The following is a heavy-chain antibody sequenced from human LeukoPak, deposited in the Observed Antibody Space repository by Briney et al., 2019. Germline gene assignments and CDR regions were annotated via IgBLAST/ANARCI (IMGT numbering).Heavy chain of an antibody. D-gene: IGHD1-26*01. CDR2: IYYSGST. J-gene: IGHJ4*02. CDR3: ARAGIVGATIFDY. CDR1: GGSFSSGSYY. Sequence: SETLSLTCTVSGGSFSSGSYYWSWLRQPPGRGLEWIGYIYYSGSTNYNPSLKSRVTISVDTSKNQFSLKLSSVTAADTAVYYCARAGIVGATIFDYWGQGTLVTVSS. V-gene: IGHV4-61*01.